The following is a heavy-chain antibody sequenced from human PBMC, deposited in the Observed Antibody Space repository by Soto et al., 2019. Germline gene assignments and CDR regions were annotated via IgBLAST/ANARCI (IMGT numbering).Heavy chain of an antibody. V-gene: IGHV1-69*06. Sequence: SVKVSCKASGGTFDSNGISWVRQAPGQGLEWMGGVIPIFLKANYAQKFQGRVTITADKSTNTVYMEMNSLMSEDTAVYYCVRGGGEMTNPPPYLYWGQGTQVTVSS. CDR3: VRGGGEMTNPPPYLY. J-gene: IGHJ4*02. CDR1: GGTFDSNG. D-gene: IGHD3-16*01. CDR2: VIPIFLKA.